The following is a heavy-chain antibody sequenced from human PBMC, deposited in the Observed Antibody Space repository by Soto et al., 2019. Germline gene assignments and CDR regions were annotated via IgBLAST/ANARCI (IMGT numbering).Heavy chain of an antibody. Sequence: SETLSLTCTVSGGSISSSSYYWGWIRQPPGKGLEWIGSIYYSGSTYYNPSLKSRVTISVDTSKNQFSLKLGSVTAADTAVYYCARRQLLWFGELSAFDYWGQGTLVTVSS. D-gene: IGHD3-10*01. V-gene: IGHV4-39*01. CDR2: IYYSGST. CDR1: GGSISSSSYY. J-gene: IGHJ4*02. CDR3: ARRQLLWFGELSAFDY.